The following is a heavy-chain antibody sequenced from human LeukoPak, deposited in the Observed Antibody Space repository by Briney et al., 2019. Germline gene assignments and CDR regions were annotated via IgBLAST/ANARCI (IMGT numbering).Heavy chain of an antibody. Sequence: SETLSLTCTVSGGSISSYFWSWIRQPPGKGLEWIGYIYYSGSTNYNPSLKSRVTISVDTSKNQFSLKLSSVTAADTAVYYCARDPKPHSISSFDVGGKGTTVTVSS. J-gene: IGHJ6*04. V-gene: IGHV4-59*01. CDR2: IYYSGST. D-gene: IGHD6-6*01. CDR1: GGSISSYF. CDR3: ARDPKPHSISSFDV.